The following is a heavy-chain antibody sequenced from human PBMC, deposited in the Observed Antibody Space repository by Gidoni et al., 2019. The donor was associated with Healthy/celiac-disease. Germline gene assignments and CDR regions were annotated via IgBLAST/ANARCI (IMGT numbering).Heavy chain of an antibody. J-gene: IGHJ6*02. Sequence: EVQLVESGGGLVQPGGSLRLFCAASGFTFSSYSMNWVRQAPGKGLEWVSYISSSSSTIYYADSVKGRFTISRDNAKNSLYLQMNSLRDEDTTVYYCAREIRLSYGMDVWGQGTTVTVSS. V-gene: IGHV3-48*02. CDR2: ISSSSSTI. D-gene: IGHD3-16*01. CDR1: GFTFSSYS. CDR3: AREIRLSYGMDV.